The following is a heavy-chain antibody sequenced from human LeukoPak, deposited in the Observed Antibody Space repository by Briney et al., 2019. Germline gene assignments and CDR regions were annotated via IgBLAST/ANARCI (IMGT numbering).Heavy chain of an antibody. J-gene: IGHJ4*02. CDR1: GGSISSGGYY. D-gene: IGHD3-16*01. V-gene: IGHV4-31*03. CDR3: ARIPERGGNDLFDY. CDR2: IYYSGST. Sequence: SETLSLTCTVSGGSISSGGYYWSWIRQHPGKGLEWIGYIYYSGSTYYNPSLKSRVTISVDTSKNQFSLKLSSVTAADTAVYYCARIPERGGNDLFDYWGQGTLVTVSS.